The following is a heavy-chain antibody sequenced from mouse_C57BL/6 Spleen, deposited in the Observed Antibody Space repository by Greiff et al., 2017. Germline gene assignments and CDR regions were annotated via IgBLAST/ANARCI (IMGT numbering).Heavy chain of an antibody. Sequence: QVQLKESGAELVRPGTSVKVSCKASGYAFTNYLIEWVKQRPGPGLEWIGVINPGSGGTNYNEKFKGKATLTADKSSSTAYMQLSSLTSEDSAVYFCARSEGYFDYWGQGTTLTVSS. V-gene: IGHV1-54*01. CDR3: ARSEGYFDY. CDR2: INPGSGGT. CDR1: GYAFTNYL. J-gene: IGHJ2*01.